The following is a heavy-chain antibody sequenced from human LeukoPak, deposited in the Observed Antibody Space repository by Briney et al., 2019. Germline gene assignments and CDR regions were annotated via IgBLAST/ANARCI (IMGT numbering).Heavy chain of an antibody. CDR2: FDPEDGET. Sequence: ASVKVSCKVSGYTLTELSMHWVRQAPGKGLEWMGGFDPEDGETIYAQKFQGRVTMTEDTSTDTAYMELSSLRSEDTAVYYCAARLLWFGLDHIDYWGQGTLVTVSS. CDR1: GYTLTELS. D-gene: IGHD3-10*01. CDR3: AARLLWFGLDHIDY. J-gene: IGHJ4*02. V-gene: IGHV1-24*01.